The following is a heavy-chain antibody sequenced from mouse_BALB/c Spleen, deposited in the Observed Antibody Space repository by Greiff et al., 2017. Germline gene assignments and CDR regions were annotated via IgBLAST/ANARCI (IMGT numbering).Heavy chain of an antibody. CDR2: INPNNGGT. V-gene: IGHV1-18*01. Sequence: EVQLVESGPELVKPGASVKIPCKASGYTFTDYNMYWVKQSHGKSLEWIGDINPNNGGTIYNQKFKGKATLTVDKSSSTAYMELRSLTSEDTAVYYCARDYGSSYWLAYWGQGTLVTVSA. CDR1: GYTFTDYN. J-gene: IGHJ3*01. D-gene: IGHD1-1*01. CDR3: ARDYGSSYWLAY.